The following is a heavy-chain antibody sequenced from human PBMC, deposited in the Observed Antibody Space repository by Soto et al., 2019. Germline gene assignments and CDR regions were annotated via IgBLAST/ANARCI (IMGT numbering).Heavy chain of an antibody. CDR3: ARVQTGTTGYGMDV. CDR1: GYTFTSYA. Sequence: ASVKVSCKASGYTFTSYAMHWVRQAPGQRLEWMGWINAGNGNTKYSQKFQGRVTITRDTSASTAYMELSSLRSEGTAVYYCARVQTGTTGYGMDVWGQGTTVTVSS. J-gene: IGHJ6*02. V-gene: IGHV1-3*01. CDR2: INAGNGNT. D-gene: IGHD1-7*01.